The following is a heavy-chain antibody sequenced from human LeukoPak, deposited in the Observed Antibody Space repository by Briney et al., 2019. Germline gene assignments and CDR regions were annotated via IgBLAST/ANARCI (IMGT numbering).Heavy chain of an antibody. CDR1: GFTFSNYY. CDR2: ISPDSTDN. Sequence: PGGSLRLSCAASGFTFSNYYMAWARHPPGKGLEWVASISPDSTDNVYVDSVKGRFTISRDNAKSSLYLHMSSLRAEDTAVYYCATPSRGPTVTSTWGQGTPVIVSS. CDR3: ATPSRGPTVTST. V-gene: IGHV3-7*01. J-gene: IGHJ4*02. D-gene: IGHD4-17*01.